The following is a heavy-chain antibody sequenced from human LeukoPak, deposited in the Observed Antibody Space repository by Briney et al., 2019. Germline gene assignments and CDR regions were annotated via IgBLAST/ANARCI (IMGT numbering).Heavy chain of an antibody. CDR1: GFTFSSYS. D-gene: IGHD3-3*01. CDR2: ISSSSSYI. V-gene: IGHV3-21*01. CDR3: ARDAVKVYYDFWSGYLGMDV. J-gene: IGHJ6*02. Sequence: GGSLRLSCAASGFTFSSYSMNWVRQAPGEGLEWVSSISSSSSYIYYADSVKGRFTISRDNAKNSLYLQMNSLRAEDTAVYYCARDAVKVYYDFWSGYLGMDVWGQGTTVTVSS.